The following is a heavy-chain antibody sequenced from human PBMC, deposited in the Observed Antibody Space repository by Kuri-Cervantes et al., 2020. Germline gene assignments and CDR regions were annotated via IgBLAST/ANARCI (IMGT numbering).Heavy chain of an antibody. CDR3: AKDWYYYDSSGYYWGLYYYYYGMDV. CDR2: ISYDGSNK. CDR1: GFTFSSYG. J-gene: IGHJ6*02. D-gene: IGHD3-22*01. V-gene: IGHV3-30*18. Sequence: GESLKISCAASGFTFSSYGMHWVRQAPGKGLEWVAVISYDGSNKYYADSVKGRFTISRDNSKNTLYLQMNSLRAEDTAVYYCAKDWYYYDSSGYYWGLYYYYYGMDVWGQGTTVTVSS.